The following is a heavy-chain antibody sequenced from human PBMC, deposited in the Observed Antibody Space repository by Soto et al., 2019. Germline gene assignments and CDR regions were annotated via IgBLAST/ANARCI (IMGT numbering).Heavy chain of an antibody. J-gene: IGHJ3*02. V-gene: IGHV1-46*01. Sequence: QVQLVQSGAKVKKPGASVNGSCKASGYRFTSYLIHWVRQAPGQGLEWMGMINPSSGSTTYAQKFQGRVTLTRDTSTSTVYMELSSLRSEDTAFYYCARGGYSGSYSLADGLDIWGQGTMVTVSS. CDR1: GYRFTSYL. D-gene: IGHD1-26*01. CDR3: ARGGYSGSYSLADGLDI. CDR2: INPSSGST.